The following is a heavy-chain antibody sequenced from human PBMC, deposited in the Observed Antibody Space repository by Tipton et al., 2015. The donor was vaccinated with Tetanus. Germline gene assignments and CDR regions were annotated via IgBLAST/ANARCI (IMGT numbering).Heavy chain of an antibody. CDR2: IDYFGST. D-gene: IGHD3-16*01. CDR1: GGSISTYH. Sequence: TLSLTCTVSGGSISTYHWNWIRQSPGKGLEWIGYIDYFGSTKYNPSLKSRVAMSVDTSKNQLSLRLNSVTAADTAVYYCALALNWGNRGAFEMWGQGTMVTVSS. J-gene: IGHJ3*02. CDR3: ALALNWGNRGAFEM. V-gene: IGHV4-59*04.